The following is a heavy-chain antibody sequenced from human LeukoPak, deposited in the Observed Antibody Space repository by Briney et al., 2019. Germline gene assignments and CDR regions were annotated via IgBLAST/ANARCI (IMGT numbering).Heavy chain of an antibody. D-gene: IGHD1-26*01. CDR1: GYSFTTNW. J-gene: IGHJ4*02. CDR2: IYVEDSDT. Sequence: GESLKISCKGSGYSFTTNWIGWVRQMPGTGLEWLGVIYVEDSDTRYSPSFQGQVTISADKSISTAYLQWSSLKASDTAMYYCARGMSGRYLGLLDYWGQGTLVTVSS. V-gene: IGHV5-51*01. CDR3: ARGMSGRYLGLLDY.